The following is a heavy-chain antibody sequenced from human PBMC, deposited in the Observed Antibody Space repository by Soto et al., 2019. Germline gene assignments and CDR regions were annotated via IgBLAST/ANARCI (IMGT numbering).Heavy chain of an antibody. D-gene: IGHD2-2*01. J-gene: IGHJ4*02. Sequence: GGSLRLSCAASGFTFSSYAMSWVRQAPGKGLEWVSAISGSGGSTYYADSVKGRFTISRDNSKNTLYLQMNSLRAEDTAVYYCAKCRGSTSSYANNYWGQGTLVTASS. V-gene: IGHV3-23*01. CDR2: ISGSGGST. CDR1: GFTFSSYA. CDR3: AKCRGSTSSYANNY.